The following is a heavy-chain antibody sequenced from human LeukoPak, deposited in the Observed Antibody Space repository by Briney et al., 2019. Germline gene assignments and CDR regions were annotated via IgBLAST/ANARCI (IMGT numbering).Heavy chain of an antibody. V-gene: IGHV3-23*01. D-gene: IGHD3-10*01. CDR2: MSGSDDST. CDR3: ARDPITMVRGVIGRVTDYYYYYYMDV. J-gene: IGHJ6*03. CDR1: GFTFSSYG. Sequence: GGSLRLSCAASGFTFSSYGMSWVRQAPGKGLEWVSSMSGSDDSTYYAGSVKGRFTISRDNAKNSLYLQMNSLRAEDTAVYYCARDPITMVRGVIGRVTDYYYYYYMDVWGKGTTVTISS.